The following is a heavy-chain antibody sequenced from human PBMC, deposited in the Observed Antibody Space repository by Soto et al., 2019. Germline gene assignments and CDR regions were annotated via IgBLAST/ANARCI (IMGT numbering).Heavy chain of an antibody. D-gene: IGHD2-2*01. CDR2: IIPILGIA. J-gene: IGHJ3*02. V-gene: IGHV1-69*02. CDR1: GGTFSSYT. CDR3: ARMDCSSTSCYYAFDI. Sequence: SVKVSCKASGGTFSSYTISWVRQAPGQGLEWMGRIIPILGIANYAQKFQGRVTITADKSTSTAYMELSSLRSEDTAVYYCARMDCSSTSCYYAFDIWGQGTMVTVSS.